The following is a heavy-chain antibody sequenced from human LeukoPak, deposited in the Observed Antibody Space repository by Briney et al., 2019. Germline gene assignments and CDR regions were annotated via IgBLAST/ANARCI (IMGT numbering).Heavy chain of an antibody. D-gene: IGHD6-13*01. Sequence: GGSLRLSCAASGFTVSSNYMSWVRQAPGKGLEWVSVIYSGGSTYYADSVKGRFTISRDNSKNTLYLQMNSLRAEDTAVYYCARGDVIAAAGTGYWGQGTLVTVSS. CDR2: IYSGGST. CDR1: GFTVSSNY. J-gene: IGHJ4*02. CDR3: ARGDVIAAAGTGY. V-gene: IGHV3-66*01.